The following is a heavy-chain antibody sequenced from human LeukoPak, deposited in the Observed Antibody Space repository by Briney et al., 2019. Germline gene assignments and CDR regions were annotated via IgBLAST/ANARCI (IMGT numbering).Heavy chain of an antibody. D-gene: IGHD3-9*01. CDR3: ARESFDWLFDYYYYYGMDV. V-gene: IGHV4-4*07. CDR1: GGSNSSYY. CDR2: IYTSGST. Sequence: SETLSLTCTVSGGSNSSYYWSWIRQPAGKGLEWIGRIYTSGSTNYNPSLKSRVTMSVDTSKDQFSLKLSSVTAADTAVYYCARESFDWLFDYYYYYGMDVWGQGTTVTVSS. J-gene: IGHJ6*02.